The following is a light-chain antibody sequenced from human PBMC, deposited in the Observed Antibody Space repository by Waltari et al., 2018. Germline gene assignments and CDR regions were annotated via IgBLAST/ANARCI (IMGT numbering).Light chain of an antibody. V-gene: IGKV1-5*03. CDR1: PSSSNW. CDR2: TAS. Sequence: DIQITQSPSTLSASVGDRVTITRRASPSSSNWLAWYQQKPGKAPNLLNYTASILKSRVPSRCSGSGSGTQSTLTINRLQPGDFATYYCQQYNTYASFGQGTKLEIK. J-gene: IGKJ2*01. CDR3: QQYNTYAS.